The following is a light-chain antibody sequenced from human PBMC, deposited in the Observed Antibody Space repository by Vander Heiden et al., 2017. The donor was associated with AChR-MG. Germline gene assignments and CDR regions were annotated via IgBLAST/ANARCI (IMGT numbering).Light chain of an antibody. V-gene: IGLV1-44*01. J-gene: IGLJ2*01. CDR3: ATWDDSLNGPV. Sequence: QSVLTQPPSASGTPGQRVTISCSGSRSNIGSSTVNWYQQLPGTAPKLLIYRNNQRPSGVPDRFSGSKSGTSASLAISGLQSEDGADYYCATWDDSLNGPVFGGGSKVTVL. CDR2: RNN. CDR1: RSNIGSST.